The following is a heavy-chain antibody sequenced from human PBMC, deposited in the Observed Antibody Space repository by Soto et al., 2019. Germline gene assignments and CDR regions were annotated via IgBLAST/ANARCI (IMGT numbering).Heavy chain of an antibody. D-gene: IGHD2-2*01. Sequence: ASVKVSCEASGYTFTDYHMHWVRQAPGQGLEWMGIINPSGGSASYAQKFQGRVTMTRDTSTSTVFLELSSLSSEDTAVYYCARDRRMVVVPGAIPKYFYGMDVWGQGTTVTVSS. J-gene: IGHJ6*02. CDR1: GYTFTDYH. V-gene: IGHV1-46*01. CDR2: INPSGGSA. CDR3: ARDRRMVVVPGAIPKYFYGMDV.